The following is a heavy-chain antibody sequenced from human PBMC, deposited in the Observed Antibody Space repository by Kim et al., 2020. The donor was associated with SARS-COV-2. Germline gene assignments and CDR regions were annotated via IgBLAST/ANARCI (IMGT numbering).Heavy chain of an antibody. CDR1: GGSFSGYY. J-gene: IGHJ4*01. CDR3: ARESYYYDSSGRSLDY. Sequence: SETLSLTCAVYGGSFSGYYWSWIRQPPGKGLEWIGEINHSGSTNYNPSLKSRVTISVDTSKNQFSLKLSSVTAADTAVYYCARESYYYDSSGRSLDYWG. V-gene: IGHV4-34*01. CDR2: INHSGST. D-gene: IGHD3-22*01.